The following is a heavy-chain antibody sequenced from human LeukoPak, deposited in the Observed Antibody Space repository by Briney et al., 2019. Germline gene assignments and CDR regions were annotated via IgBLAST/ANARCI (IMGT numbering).Heavy chain of an antibody. Sequence: PSETLSLTCTVSGGSISSDSWSSIRQPPGKGLEWIGYVYYSGSTRYNPYLKSRVTISVDRSKNQFSLNLSSVNAADTAVYYCARNSMSSTQKYAIDYWGQGTRVTVSS. CDR2: VYYSGST. CDR1: GGSISSDS. D-gene: IGHD4-11*01. V-gene: IGHV4-59*01. CDR3: ARNSMSSTQKYAIDY. J-gene: IGHJ4*02.